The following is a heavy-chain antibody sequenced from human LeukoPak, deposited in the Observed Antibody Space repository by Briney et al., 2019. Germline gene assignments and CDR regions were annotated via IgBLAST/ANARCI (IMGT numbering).Heavy chain of an antibody. D-gene: IGHD5-12*01. Sequence: PSETLSLTCTVSGASVTTYYWSWVRQPPGKGLEYIGYIYYSGSTSYNPSLKSRVTMSVVTSKNQVSLSLNSVTAADTAVYYCARGGFRPETWGQGTLVTVSS. CDR1: GASVTTYY. CDR2: IYYSGST. J-gene: IGHJ5*02. CDR3: ARGGFRPET. V-gene: IGHV4-59*02.